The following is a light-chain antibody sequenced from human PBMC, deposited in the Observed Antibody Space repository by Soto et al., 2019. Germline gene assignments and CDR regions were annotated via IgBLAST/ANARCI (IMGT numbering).Light chain of an antibody. CDR3: QPYNNWALT. CDR2: DTS. V-gene: IGKV3-15*01. CDR1: QGIEHS. Sequence: EVVKRQYPATLSISPGVGATLSYRASQGIEHSLAWYQNKPGQTHRLLIFDTSTRATGVPTRFSGIRSGGEFTLSFKSLQSEDFAVYYCQPYNNWALTVRGGTK. J-gene: IGKJ4*01.